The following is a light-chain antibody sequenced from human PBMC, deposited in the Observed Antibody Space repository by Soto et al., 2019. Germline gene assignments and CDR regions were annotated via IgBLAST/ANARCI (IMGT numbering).Light chain of an antibody. J-gene: IGKJ4*01. CDR3: QQYGSSPPRT. V-gene: IGKV3-20*01. CDR1: LSVSSS. Sequence: EIVLTQSPGTLSLSPGARATLSCRASLSVSSSLAWYQQKPVQAPRILIHGASSRSTGIPDRFSGSGSGTDFTLTISRLEPEDFAVYYCQQYGSSPPRTFGGGTKVEIK. CDR2: GAS.